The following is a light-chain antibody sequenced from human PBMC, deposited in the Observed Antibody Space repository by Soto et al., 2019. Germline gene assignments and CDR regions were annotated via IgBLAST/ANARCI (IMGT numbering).Light chain of an antibody. J-gene: IGKJ1*01. CDR1: QGISSY. V-gene: IGKV1-9*01. CDR2: AAS. Sequence: IQLTQSPSSLPASVGDRVTITCRASQGISSYLAWYQQKPGKAPKLLIYAASTLQSGVPSRFSGSGSGTEFTLTISSLQPDDFATYYCQHYNSYSEAFGQGTKVDI. CDR3: QHYNSYSEA.